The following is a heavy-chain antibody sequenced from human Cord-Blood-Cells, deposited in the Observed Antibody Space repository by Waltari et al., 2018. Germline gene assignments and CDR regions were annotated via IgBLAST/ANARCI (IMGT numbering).Heavy chain of an antibody. CDR3: ARESGGWYFFDY. CDR2: IYYSGST. CDR1: GGSISSYY. D-gene: IGHD6-19*01. Sequence: QVQLQESGPGLVKPSETLSLTCTVSGGSISSYYWSWIRQPPGKGLEWIGYIYYSGSTNYNPSLKSRVTISVDTSKNQFSLKLSSVTAADTAVYYCARESGGWYFFDYWGQGTLVTVSS. V-gene: IGHV4-59*01. J-gene: IGHJ4*02.